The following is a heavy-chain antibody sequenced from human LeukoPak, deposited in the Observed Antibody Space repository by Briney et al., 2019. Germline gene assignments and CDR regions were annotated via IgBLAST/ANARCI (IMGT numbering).Heavy chain of an antibody. V-gene: IGHV1-46*01. CDR1: GYTFTSYY. CDR3: AREGVEMATIRAAEYYYYYYDMDV. CDR2: INPSGGST. J-gene: IGHJ6*02. D-gene: IGHD5-24*01. Sequence: ASVKVSCKASGYTFTSYYMHWVRQAPGQGLEWMGIINPSGGSTSYAQKLQGRVTMTRDTSTSTVYMELSSLRSEDTAVYYCAREGVEMATIRAAEYYYYYYDMDVWGQGTTVTVSS.